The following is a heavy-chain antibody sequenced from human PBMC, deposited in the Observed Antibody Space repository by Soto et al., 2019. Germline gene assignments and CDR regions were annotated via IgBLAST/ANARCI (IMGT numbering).Heavy chain of an antibody. D-gene: IGHD2-8*01. Sequence: QVQLVQSGAEVKKPGASVKVSCKASGYNFTGYYMHWVRQAPGQGLEWMGWINPNSGGTNYAQKFQGWVTMTRDTSISTAYMELSRLRSDDTAVYYCARAPGPGGVNWVDPWGQGTLVTVSS. J-gene: IGHJ5*02. CDR2: INPNSGGT. CDR3: ARAPGPGGVNWVDP. CDR1: GYNFTGYY. V-gene: IGHV1-2*04.